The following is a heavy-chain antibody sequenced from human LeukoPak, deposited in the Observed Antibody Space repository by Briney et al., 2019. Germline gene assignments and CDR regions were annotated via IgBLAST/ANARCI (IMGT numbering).Heavy chain of an antibody. CDR3: ARQEARAFDH. D-gene: IGHD3-10*01. V-gene: IGHV4-4*09. CDR1: GGSISTFY. J-gene: IGHJ4*02. CDR2: VYATGST. Sequence: SETLSLTCTVSGGSISTFYWTWIRQPPGKGLEWIGYVYATGSTKYNPSLKSRVAISVDTSKNHFSLNLKSVTAADTAVYYCARQEARAFDHWGQGTLVTVSS.